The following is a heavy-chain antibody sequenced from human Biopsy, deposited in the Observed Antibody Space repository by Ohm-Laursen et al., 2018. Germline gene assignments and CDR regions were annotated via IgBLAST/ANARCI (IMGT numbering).Heavy chain of an antibody. J-gene: IGHJ6*02. CDR2: ITWNSGHI. V-gene: IGHV3-9*01. CDR1: GFTFDDYA. D-gene: IGHD3-10*01. CDR3: VKDIRRYFYGMDV. Sequence: LSLTCAASGFTFDDYAMSWVRQRPGKGLEWVSGITWNSGHIAYADSVKGRFTISRDNAKNVLWLQMNSLRVDDTAMYYCVKDIRRYFYGMDVWGQGTTVTVS.